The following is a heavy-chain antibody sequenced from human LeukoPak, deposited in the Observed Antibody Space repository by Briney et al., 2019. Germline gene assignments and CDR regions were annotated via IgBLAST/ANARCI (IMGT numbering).Heavy chain of an antibody. V-gene: IGHV3-21*01. CDR1: GFTFSSYS. CDR2: ISSSSSYI. J-gene: IGHJ4*02. Sequence: GGSLRLSCAASGFTFSSYSMNWVRQAPGKGLEWVSSISSSSSYIYYADSVKGRFTISRDNAKNSLYLQMNSLRAEDTAVYYCARDGVGRGSSWYWSSFFDYWGQGTLVTVSS. D-gene: IGHD6-13*01. CDR3: ARDGVGRGSSWYWSSFFDY.